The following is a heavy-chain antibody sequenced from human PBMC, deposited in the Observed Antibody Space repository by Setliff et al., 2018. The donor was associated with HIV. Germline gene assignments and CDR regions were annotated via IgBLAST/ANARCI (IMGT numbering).Heavy chain of an antibody. V-gene: IGHV1-18*01. Sequence: ASVKVSCKSSGYTFSQYGISWVRQAPGQGLEWMGRISTYNGQRNYAQKVQGRVTFTTDTSTSTAYMELRSLRSDDTAVYYCAREGVREPPSNTLYYGMDVWGQGTTVTVSS. CDR1: GYTFSQYG. CDR2: ISTYNGQR. D-gene: IGHD3-10*01. J-gene: IGHJ6*02. CDR3: AREGVREPPSNTLYYGMDV.